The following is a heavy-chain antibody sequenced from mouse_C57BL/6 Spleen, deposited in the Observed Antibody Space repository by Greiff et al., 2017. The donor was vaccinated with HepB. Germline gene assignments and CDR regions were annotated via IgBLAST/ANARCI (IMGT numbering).Heavy chain of an antibody. CDR2: IDPETGGT. J-gene: IGHJ1*03. Sequence: QVQLQQSGAELVRPGASVTLSCKASGYTFTDYEMHWVKQTPVHGLEWIGAIDPETGGTAYNQKFKGKAILTADKSYSTAYMELRSLTSEDSAVYYCTRDLPEYCDVWGTGTTVTVSS. CDR3: TRDLPEYCDV. CDR1: GYTFTDYE. V-gene: IGHV1-15*01.